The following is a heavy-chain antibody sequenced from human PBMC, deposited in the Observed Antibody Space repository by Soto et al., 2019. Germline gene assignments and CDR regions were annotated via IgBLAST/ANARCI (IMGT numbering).Heavy chain of an antibody. CDR2: IYWDGDK. J-gene: IGHJ5*02. D-gene: IGHD3-3*01. CDR3: AHRATMTIFGLIIDNGIWFDP. Sequence: GLDLEWLALIYWDGDKRYNASLGNRLTITKDTSMNQVVLTLTNVDPVDTATYYCAHRATMTIFGLIIDNGIWFDPWGQGTRVIVSS. V-gene: IGHV2-5*02.